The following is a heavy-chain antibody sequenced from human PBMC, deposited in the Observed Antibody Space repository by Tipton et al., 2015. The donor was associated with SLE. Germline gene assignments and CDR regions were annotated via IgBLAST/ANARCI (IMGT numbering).Heavy chain of an antibody. V-gene: IGHV1-18*04. D-gene: IGHD5-24*01. CDR1: GYTFSSYG. J-gene: IGHJ4*02. CDR3: ARDRDGYNDY. Sequence: QLVQSGAEVKKPGASVKVSCKASGYTFSSYGISWVRQASGQGLEWMGWISDYDGDTNFAQRFQGRVTMTTDTSTSTAYMELRSLRSDDTAVYYCARDRDGYNDYWGQGTLVTVSS. CDR2: ISDYDGDT.